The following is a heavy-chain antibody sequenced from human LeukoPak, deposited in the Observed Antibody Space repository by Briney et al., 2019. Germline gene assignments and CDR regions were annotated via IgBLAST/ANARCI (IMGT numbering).Heavy chain of an antibody. CDR1: GGTFSSYA. D-gene: IGHD5-18*01. Sequence: SVKVSCKASGGTFSSYAISWVRQAPGQGLEWVGGIIPIFGTANYAQKFQGRVTITADKSTSTAYMELSSLRSEDTAVYYCARVGYSHGLHYFDYWGQGTLVTVSS. CDR2: IIPIFGTA. V-gene: IGHV1-69*06. CDR3: ARVGYSHGLHYFDY. J-gene: IGHJ4*02.